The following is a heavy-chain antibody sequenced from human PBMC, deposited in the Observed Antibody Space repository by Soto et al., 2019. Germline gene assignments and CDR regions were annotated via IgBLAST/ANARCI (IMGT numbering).Heavy chain of an antibody. CDR2: INWNSDKV. CDR3: AKDKGGTPYYIDS. J-gene: IGHJ4*02. V-gene: IGHV3-9*01. Sequence: VLLVESGGGLVQPGRSLRLSCAVSGLNFGNYAMHWVRQAPGKGLEWFAAINWNSDKVAYAGSVLGRFTIFRDSAKNSLHLQMNDLTTEDTALYYCAKDKGGTPYYIDSWGQGILVTVSS. D-gene: IGHD6-25*01. CDR1: GLNFGNYA.